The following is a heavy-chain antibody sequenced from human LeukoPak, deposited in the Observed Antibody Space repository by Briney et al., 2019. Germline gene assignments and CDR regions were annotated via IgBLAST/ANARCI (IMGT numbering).Heavy chain of an antibody. CDR1: GFTFSNYW. Sequence: GGSLRLSCAASGFTFSNYWMSWVRQAPGKGLEWVANIKQDGSEKYYVDSVKGRFTISRDNAKNSLYLQMNSLRAEDTAIYYCAREDDWNYEDYWGQGTLVTVSS. J-gene: IGHJ4*02. CDR3: AREDDWNYEDY. V-gene: IGHV3-7*01. D-gene: IGHD1-7*01. CDR2: IKQDGSEK.